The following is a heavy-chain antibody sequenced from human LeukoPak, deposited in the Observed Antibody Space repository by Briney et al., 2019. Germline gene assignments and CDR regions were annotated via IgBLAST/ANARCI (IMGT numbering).Heavy chain of an antibody. Sequence: GGSRRLTSAASGFTYSSYGMSWVRQAPGKGLEWVSATSASGASTYYADSVKGRFTISRDNSKNTLYLHMSSLRAEDTAVYYCAKRSDYGGNWNYFDYWGQGTLVTVSS. CDR2: TSASGAST. J-gene: IGHJ4*02. CDR1: GFTYSSYG. V-gene: IGHV3-23*01. CDR3: AKRSDYGGNWNYFDY. D-gene: IGHD4-23*01.